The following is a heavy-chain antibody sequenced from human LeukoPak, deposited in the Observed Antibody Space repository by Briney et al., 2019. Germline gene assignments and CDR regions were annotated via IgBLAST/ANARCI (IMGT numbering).Heavy chain of an antibody. CDR2: INPNSGGT. CDR1: GYTFTGYY. Sequence: ASVKVSCKASGYTFTGYYMHWVRQAPGQGLEWMGWINPNSGGTNYAQKFQGRVTMTRDTSISTAYMELSRLRSDDTAVYYCARERGIYCSGGSCYHHEIDYWAQGTLVTVSS. CDR3: ARERGIYCSGGSCYHHEIDY. D-gene: IGHD2-15*01. V-gene: IGHV1-2*02. J-gene: IGHJ4*02.